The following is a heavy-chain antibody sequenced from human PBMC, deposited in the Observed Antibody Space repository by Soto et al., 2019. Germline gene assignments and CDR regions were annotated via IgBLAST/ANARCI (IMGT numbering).Heavy chain of an antibody. CDR2: SYPRDSEV. Sequence: EVQLVQSGAEVRKPGDSLKISCKTSGYGFTGFWIGWVRQLPGKGLEWMGISYPRDSEVKYGPSFEGHVTISVDTSIDTAYLQWTRLTISDTAMYYCASHLEVPFHGRVTFYYGLDVWGQGTTVTVSS. V-gene: IGHV5-51*03. CDR3: ASHLEVPFHGRVTFYYGLDV. CDR1: GYGFTGFW. J-gene: IGHJ6*02.